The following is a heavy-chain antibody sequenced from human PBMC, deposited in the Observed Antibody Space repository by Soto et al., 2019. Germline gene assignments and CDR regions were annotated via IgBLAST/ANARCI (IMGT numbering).Heavy chain of an antibody. CDR1: GGSISSYY. J-gene: IGHJ5*02. Sequence: PSETLSLTCTVSGGSISSYYWSWIRQPPGKGLEWIGYIYYSGSTNYNPSLKSRVTISVDTSKNQFSLKLSSVTAADTAVYYCARSPTSDYGDYAAWFDPWGQGTLVTVSS. CDR2: IYYSGST. D-gene: IGHD4-17*01. CDR3: ARSPTSDYGDYAAWFDP. V-gene: IGHV4-59*13.